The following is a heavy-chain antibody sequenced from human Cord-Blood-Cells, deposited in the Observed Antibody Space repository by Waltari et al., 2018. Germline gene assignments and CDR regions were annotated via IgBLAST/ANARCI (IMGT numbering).Heavy chain of an antibody. CDR1: GFTFSSYS. D-gene: IGHD4-17*01. Sequence: EVQLVESGGGLVQPGGSLRLSCAASGFTFSSYSMNWVRQGPGKGLGWVSYISSSSSTIYYAESVKGRFTISRDNAKNSLYLQMNSLRAEDTAVYYCARVLTNGVDAFDIWGQGTMVTVSS. V-gene: IGHV3-48*01. CDR3: ARVLTNGVDAFDI. J-gene: IGHJ3*02. CDR2: ISSSSSTI.